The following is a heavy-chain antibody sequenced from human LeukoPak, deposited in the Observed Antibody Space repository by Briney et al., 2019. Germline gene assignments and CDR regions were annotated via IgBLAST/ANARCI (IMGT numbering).Heavy chain of an antibody. Sequence: GASVKVSCKVSGYTLTELSMHWVRQAPGKGLEWMGGFDPEDGETIYAQKFQGRVTITADKSTSTAYMELSSLRSEDTAVYYCARVFTPGSTSGSMDVWGQGTTVTVSS. CDR2: FDPEDGET. D-gene: IGHD2-2*01. CDR3: ARVFTPGSTSGSMDV. CDR1: GYTLTELS. V-gene: IGHV1-24*01. J-gene: IGHJ6*02.